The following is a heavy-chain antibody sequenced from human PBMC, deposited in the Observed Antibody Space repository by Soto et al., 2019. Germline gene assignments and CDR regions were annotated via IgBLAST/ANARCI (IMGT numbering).Heavy chain of an antibody. V-gene: IGHV1-69*06. CDR1: GGTLSDHG. Sequence: QVQLEQSGAEVKKPGSSVKVSCKASGGTLSDHGVVWLRQAPGQGLEWMGGTIPVFNTAKYAQKLQGRVTVTADKFTNIAYMELSSLRSEDTAFYFCARGVYGSGNYYTGPSAFDIWGQGTMVIVSS. D-gene: IGHD3-10*01. CDR3: ARGVYGSGNYYTGPSAFDI. J-gene: IGHJ3*02. CDR2: TIPVFNTA.